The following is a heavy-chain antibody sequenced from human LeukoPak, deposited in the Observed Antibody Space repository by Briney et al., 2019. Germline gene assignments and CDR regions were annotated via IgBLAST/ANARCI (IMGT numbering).Heavy chain of an antibody. CDR3: AREPPNYPDY. V-gene: IGHV3-48*01. CDR2: ISSSSSTI. CDR1: GFTFSTFA. J-gene: IGHJ4*02. Sequence: GGSLRLSCAASGFTFSTFAMNWVRQAPGKGLEWVSYISSSSSTIYYADSVKGRFTISRDNAKNSLYLQMNSLRAEDTAVYYCAREPPNYPDYWGQGTLVTVSS. D-gene: IGHD5-24*01.